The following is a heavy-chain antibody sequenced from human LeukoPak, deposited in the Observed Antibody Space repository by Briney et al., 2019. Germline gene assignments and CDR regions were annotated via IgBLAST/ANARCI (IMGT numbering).Heavy chain of an antibody. CDR2: ILYDGSKK. J-gene: IGHJ3*02. V-gene: IGHV3-30*02. CDR1: GFTFSAYP. CDR3: ANFEGSSQAFHI. D-gene: IGHD6-13*01. Sequence: GGSLRLSCAASGFTFSAYPMHWVRQAPGKGLEWVASILYDGSKKFYDGSVKGRFSIYRDNSNYTLYLQMNSLRVEDTAVFYCANFEGSSQAFHIWGQGTLVTVSS.